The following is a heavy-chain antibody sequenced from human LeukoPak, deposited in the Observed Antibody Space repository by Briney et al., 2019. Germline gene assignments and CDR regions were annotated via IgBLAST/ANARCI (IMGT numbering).Heavy chain of an antibody. D-gene: IGHD3-22*01. J-gene: IGHJ4*02. Sequence: SETLSPTCTVSGGSISSYYWSWIRQPAGKGLEWIGRIYTSGSTNYNPSLKSRVTMSVDTSKNQFSLKLSSVTAADTAVYYCAGGDYYDSSGYLDYWGQGTLVTVSS. CDR3: AGGDYYDSSGYLDY. CDR2: IYTSGST. CDR1: GGSISSYY. V-gene: IGHV4-4*07.